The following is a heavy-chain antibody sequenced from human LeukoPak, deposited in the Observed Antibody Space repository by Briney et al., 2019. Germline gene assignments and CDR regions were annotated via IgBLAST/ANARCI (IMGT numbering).Heavy chain of an antibody. D-gene: IGHD3-22*01. CDR2: ISNSGSTI. J-gene: IGHJ3*02. V-gene: IGHV3-48*03. Sequence: PGGSLRLSCAASGFTLSNYEMNWVRQAPGKGLEWVSYISNSGSTIYYADSVKGRFTISRDNAKNSLYLQMNSLRVEDTAVYYCARGGTMIVTGDAFDIWGQGTMVTVSS. CDR3: ARGGTMIVTGDAFDI. CDR1: GFTLSNYE.